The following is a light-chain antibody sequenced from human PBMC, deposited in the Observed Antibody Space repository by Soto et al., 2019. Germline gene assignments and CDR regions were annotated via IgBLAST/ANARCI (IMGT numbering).Light chain of an antibody. J-gene: IGKJ4*01. CDR2: EAS. CDR3: QQYTNFSLS. V-gene: IGKV1-5*01. Sequence: DIQMTQSPSTLSASVGDRVTITCRASQSISSWLAWYQQKPGKAPKLLIHEASRLESGVPSRFSGSESGTEFTLTISGLHAEDFANYYCQQYTNFSLSFGGGTNVEIK. CDR1: QSISSW.